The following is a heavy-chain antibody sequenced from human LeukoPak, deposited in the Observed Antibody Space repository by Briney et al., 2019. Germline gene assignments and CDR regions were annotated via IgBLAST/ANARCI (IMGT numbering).Heavy chain of an antibody. CDR2: IHYSASS. Sequence: SETLSLTCTVSAGSISTYYWSWIRQPPGKGLEWIGYIHYSASSDYDPSLKSRATISLDTSNNQFSLKLSSVTVADTAVYYCARRPPSRGMDVWGQGTTVTVSS. V-gene: IGHV4-59*08. CDR3: ARRPPSRGMDV. CDR1: AGSISTYY. J-gene: IGHJ6*02.